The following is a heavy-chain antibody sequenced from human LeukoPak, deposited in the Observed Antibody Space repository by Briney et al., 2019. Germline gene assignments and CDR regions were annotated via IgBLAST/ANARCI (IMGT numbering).Heavy chain of an antibody. V-gene: IGHV4-59*01. J-gene: IGHJ6*03. Sequence: SETLSLTCTVSGGSISPYYWLWIRQPPGKGLEWIGHVYYSGGTNYNPSLKSRVTMSVDTSKNQLSLKLTSVTAADTAVYYCTRRAAAVGTFYMDVWGKGTTVTVSS. CDR2: VYYSGGT. D-gene: IGHD6-13*01. CDR1: GGSISPYY. CDR3: TRRAAAVGTFYMDV.